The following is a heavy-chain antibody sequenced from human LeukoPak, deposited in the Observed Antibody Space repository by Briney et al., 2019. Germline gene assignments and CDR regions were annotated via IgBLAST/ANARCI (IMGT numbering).Heavy chain of an antibody. D-gene: IGHD6-19*01. V-gene: IGHV3-48*03. CDR2: LCSSGSTV. J-gene: IGHJ4*02. CDR1: GDTFSSHE. Sequence: PGGSLRLSCAASGDTFSSHEMNWVRPAPGKGLEWGSYLCSSGSTVHYADSVKGRFTISRDNTKNSLFLQMNSLRAEDTAVYYCARVPGSSGWNYYFDYWGQGTLVTVSS. CDR3: ARVPGSSGWNYYFDY.